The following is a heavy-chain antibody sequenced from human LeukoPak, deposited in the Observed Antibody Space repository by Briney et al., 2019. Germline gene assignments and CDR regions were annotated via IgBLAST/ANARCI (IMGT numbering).Heavy chain of an antibody. J-gene: IGHJ4*02. D-gene: IGHD3-10*01. CDR2: ISSSSSYI. Sequence: GGSLRLSCAASGFTFSSYSMNWVRQAPGKGLEWVSSISSSSSYIYYADSVKGRFTISRDNAKNSLYLQMNSLRAEDTAVYYCARDVGTPYGSGSYLDYWGQGTLVTVSS. V-gene: IGHV3-21*01. CDR1: GFTFSSYS. CDR3: ARDVGTPYGSGSYLDY.